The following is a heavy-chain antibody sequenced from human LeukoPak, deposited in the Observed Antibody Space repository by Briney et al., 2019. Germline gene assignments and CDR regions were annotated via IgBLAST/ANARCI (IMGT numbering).Heavy chain of an antibody. V-gene: IGHV3-7*03. Sequence: GGSLRLSCAASGFTFSSYWMSWVRQAPGKGLEWVANIKQDGSEKYYVDSVKGRFTISRDNAKNSLYLQMNSLRADDTAVYYCAKNLEAWELPNFFFDYWGQGTLVTVSS. CDR1: GFTFSSYW. D-gene: IGHD1-26*01. CDR3: AKNLEAWELPNFFFDY. J-gene: IGHJ4*02. CDR2: IKQDGSEK.